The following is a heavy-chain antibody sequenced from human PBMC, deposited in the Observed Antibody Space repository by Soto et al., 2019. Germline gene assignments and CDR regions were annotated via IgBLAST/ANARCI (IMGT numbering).Heavy chain of an antibody. CDR3: ARQTRRNIVATIAFDI. Sequence: SETLSLTCTVSGGSISSSSYYWGWIRQPPGKGLERIGSIYFSGSTYYIPSLKSRVTISVDTSKNQFSLKLSSVTAADTAVYYCARQTRRNIVATIAFDIWGQGTMVTVSS. D-gene: IGHD5-12*01. J-gene: IGHJ3*02. CDR2: IYFSGST. V-gene: IGHV4-39*01. CDR1: GGSISSSSYY.